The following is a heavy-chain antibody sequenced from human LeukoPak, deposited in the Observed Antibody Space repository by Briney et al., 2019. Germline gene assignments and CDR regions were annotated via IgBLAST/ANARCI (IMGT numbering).Heavy chain of an antibody. Sequence: GSLRLSCAASGFTFSSYGMHWVRQAPGKGLEWVAFIRYDGNNKYYADSVKGRLTISRDNSKNTLYLQMNSLRDEDTAVYYCAKDFIAMSDWEPLGYWGQGILVTVSS. CDR3: AKDFIAMSDWEPLGY. D-gene: IGHD1-26*01. CDR2: IRYDGNNK. V-gene: IGHV3-30*02. J-gene: IGHJ4*02. CDR1: GFTFSSYG.